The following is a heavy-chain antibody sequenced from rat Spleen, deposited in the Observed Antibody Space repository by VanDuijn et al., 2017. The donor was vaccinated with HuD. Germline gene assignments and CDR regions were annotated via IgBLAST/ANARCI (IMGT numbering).Heavy chain of an antibody. J-gene: IGHJ2*01. D-gene: IGHD1-7*01. Sequence: EVRLVESGGGPVQPGRSLKLSCVASGFTFSDYGMAWVRQAPTKGLEGVANISYGDSYGHSSTYYRDAVKGRFTSARENAKSTLSLQMDSLRFEDTATYYCARVDTMGTEDYWGQGVMVTVSS. CDR3: ARVDTMGTEDY. V-gene: IGHV5-29*01. CDR2: ISYGDSYGHSST. CDR1: GFTFSDYG.